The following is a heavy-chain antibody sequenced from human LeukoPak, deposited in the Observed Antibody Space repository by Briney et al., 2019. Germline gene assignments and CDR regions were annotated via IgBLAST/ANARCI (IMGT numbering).Heavy chain of an antibody. CDR3: ARPYYYDSRIDP. CDR1: GGSISSGDYY. V-gene: IGHV4-30-4*01. CDR2: TYYSGST. Sequence: SETLSLTCTVSGGSISSGDYYWSWIRQPPGKGLEWIGYTYYSGSTYYNPSLKNRVSISVDTSKNQFSLNLSSVTAADTAAYYCARPYYYDSRIDPWGQGTLVTVSS. J-gene: IGHJ5*02. D-gene: IGHD3-22*01.